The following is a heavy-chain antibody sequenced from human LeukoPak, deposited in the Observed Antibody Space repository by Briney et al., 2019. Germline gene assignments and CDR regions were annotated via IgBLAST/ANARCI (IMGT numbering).Heavy chain of an antibody. J-gene: IGHJ4*02. CDR3: ARGYYGSGSPYYFDY. D-gene: IGHD3-10*01. CDR2: INPSGGST. Sequence: ASVKVSCKASGYTFTSYYMHWVRQAPGQGLEWMGIINPSGGSTSSAQKFQGRVTMTRDTSTSTVYMELSSLRSEDTAVYYCARGYYGSGSPYYFDYWGQGTLVTVSS. CDR1: GYTFTSYY. V-gene: IGHV1-46*01.